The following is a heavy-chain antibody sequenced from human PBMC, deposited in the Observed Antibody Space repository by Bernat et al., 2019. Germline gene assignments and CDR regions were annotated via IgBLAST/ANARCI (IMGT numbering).Heavy chain of an antibody. CDR2: ISWDGGNT. CDR3: AKGGDGYAPHDH. V-gene: IGHV3-43*01. J-gene: IGHJ5*02. Sequence: EVQLVESGGVVVQPGGSLRLSCAASGFIFDDYTMLWVRQAPGKGLECVSLISWDGGNTYYADSVKGRFTVSRDNGRNSLYLQMSSLRTEDTALYCCAKGGDGYAPHDHWGQGTLVTVSS. D-gene: IGHD5-24*01. CDR1: GFIFDDYT.